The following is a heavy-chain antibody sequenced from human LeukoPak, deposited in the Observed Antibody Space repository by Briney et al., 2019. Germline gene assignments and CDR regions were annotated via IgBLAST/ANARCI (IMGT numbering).Heavy chain of an antibody. CDR1: GFTVNNKY. V-gene: IGHV3-66*04. CDR2: IYNDGRT. D-gene: IGHD1-26*01. CDR3: AKLREWELPDLFDY. Sequence: GGSLRLSCAASGFTVNNKYMTWVRQAPGKGLEWVSLIYNDGRTYYADSVKGRCTISRDNAKNSLYLQMNSLRAEDTAVYYCAKLREWELPDLFDYWGQGTLVTVSS. J-gene: IGHJ4*02.